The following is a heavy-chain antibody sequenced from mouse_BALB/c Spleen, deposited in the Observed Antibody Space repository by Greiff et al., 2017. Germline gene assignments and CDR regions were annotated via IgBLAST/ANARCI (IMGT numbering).Heavy chain of an antibody. J-gene: IGHJ4*01. CDR2: IDPANGNT. CDR1: GFNIKDTY. V-gene: IGHV14-3*02. CDR3: ARGGYDPYYAMDY. Sequence: EVKLMESGAELVKPGASVKLSCTASGFNIKDTYMHWVKQRPEQGLEWIGRIDPANGNTKYDPKFQGKATITADTSSNTAYLQLSSLTSEDTAVYYCARGGYDPYYAMDYWGQGTSVTVSS. D-gene: IGHD2-2*01.